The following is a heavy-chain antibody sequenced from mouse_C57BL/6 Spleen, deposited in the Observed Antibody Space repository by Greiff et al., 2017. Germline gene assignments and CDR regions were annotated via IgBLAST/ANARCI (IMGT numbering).Heavy chain of an antibody. Sequence: QVQLKQSGAELAKPGASVKLSCKASGYTFTSYWMHWVKQRPGQGLEWIGYINPSSGYTKYNQKFKDKATLTADKSSSTAYMQLSSLTYEDSAVYYCARGTYGSSYDYYAMDYWGQGTSVTVSS. CDR3: ARGTYGSSYDYYAMDY. CDR2: INPSSGYT. CDR1: GYTFTSYW. V-gene: IGHV1-7*01. D-gene: IGHD1-1*01. J-gene: IGHJ4*01.